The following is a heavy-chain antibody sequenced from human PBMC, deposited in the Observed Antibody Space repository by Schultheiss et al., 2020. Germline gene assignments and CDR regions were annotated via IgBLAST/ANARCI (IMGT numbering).Heavy chain of an antibody. CDR3: ARQTYYYDSSGYPSFDY. V-gene: IGHV4-39*01. Sequence: SETLSLTCTVSGGSISSSSYNWGWIRQPPGKGLEWIGSIYYSGSTYYNPSLKSRVTISVDTSKNQFSLKLSSVTAADTAVYYCARQTYYYDSSGYPSFDYWGQGTLVTVSS. CDR2: IYYSGST. D-gene: IGHD3-22*01. J-gene: IGHJ4*02. CDR1: GGSISSSSYN.